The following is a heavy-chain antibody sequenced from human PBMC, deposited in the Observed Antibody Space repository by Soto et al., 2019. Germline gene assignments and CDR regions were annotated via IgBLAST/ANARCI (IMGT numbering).Heavy chain of an antibody. D-gene: IGHD2-21*02. Sequence: GGSLRLSCAASGFTFSAYAMSWVRQAPGKGLEWVSGISGSGESTHYTDSVKGRFTISRDKSKNTLYLQMNSLRAEDTAVYYCVKQRDVVVVTATRRPPNLFDNWGQGTLATVXS. CDR1: GFTFSAYA. V-gene: IGHV3-23*01. J-gene: IGHJ5*02. CDR2: ISGSGEST. CDR3: VKQRDVVVVTATRRPPNLFDN.